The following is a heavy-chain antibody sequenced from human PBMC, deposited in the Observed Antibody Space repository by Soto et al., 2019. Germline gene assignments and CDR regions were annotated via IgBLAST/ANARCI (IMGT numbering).Heavy chain of an antibody. CDR2: ISYDGSNK. CDR1: GFTFSSYG. J-gene: IGHJ6*02. Sequence: QVQLVESGGGVVQPGRSLRLSCAASGFTFSSYGMHWVRQAPGKGLEWVAVISYDGSNKYYADSVKGRFTISRDNSKNTLYLQMNSLRAEDTAVYYCAKELMPSGGLGWIAAAGIGYYYYGMDVWGQGTTVTVSS. CDR3: AKELMPSGGLGWIAAAGIGYYYYGMDV. V-gene: IGHV3-30*18. D-gene: IGHD6-13*01.